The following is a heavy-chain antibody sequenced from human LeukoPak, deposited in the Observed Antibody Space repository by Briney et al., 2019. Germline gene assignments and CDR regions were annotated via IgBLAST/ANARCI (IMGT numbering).Heavy chain of an antibody. CDR1: GFTFSSYA. V-gene: IGHV3-30*04. J-gene: IGHJ6*02. Sequence: GGSLRLSCAASGFTFSSYAMSWVRQAPGKGLEWVAVISYDGSNKYYADSVKGRFTISRDNSKNTLYLQMNSLRAEDTAVYYCARALWFGELRSYYYGMDVWGQGTTVTVSS. D-gene: IGHD3-10*01. CDR2: ISYDGSNK. CDR3: ARALWFGELRSYYYGMDV.